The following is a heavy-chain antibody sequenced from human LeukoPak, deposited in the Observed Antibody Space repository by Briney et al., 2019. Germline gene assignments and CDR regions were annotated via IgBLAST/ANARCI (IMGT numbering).Heavy chain of an antibody. J-gene: IGHJ6*03. Sequence: PSETLSLTCTVSGGSISSSSYYWGWIRQPPGKWLEWNGSIYYSGSTYYNPSLKSRVTISVDTSRNQFSLKLSSVTAADTAVYYSARHRVGATYYYMDVWGKGTTVTVSS. CDR1: GGSISSSSYY. D-gene: IGHD1-26*01. CDR3: ARHRVGATYYYMDV. V-gene: IGHV4-39*01. CDR2: IYYSGST.